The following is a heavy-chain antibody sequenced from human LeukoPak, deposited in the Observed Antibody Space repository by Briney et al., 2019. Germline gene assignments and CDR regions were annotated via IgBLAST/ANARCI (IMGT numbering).Heavy chain of an antibody. V-gene: IGHV3-48*01. Sequence: GESLRLSCATSGFTFSTYGMHWVRQAPGKGLEWVSYITGNSNAKYYADSVKGRFTISRDNAKNSLYLQMSSLRVEDTAVYYCARDVGYRSWFDPWGQGTLVIVSS. CDR2: ITGNSNAK. J-gene: IGHJ5*02. CDR3: ARDVGYRSWFDP. CDR1: GFTFSTYG. D-gene: IGHD3-16*02.